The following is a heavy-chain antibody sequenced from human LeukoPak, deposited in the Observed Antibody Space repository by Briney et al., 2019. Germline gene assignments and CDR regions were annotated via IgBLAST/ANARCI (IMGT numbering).Heavy chain of an antibody. J-gene: IGHJ4*02. CDR3: ARDRRYFDWLSDY. Sequence: GGSLRLSCAASGFTFSDYYMSWIRQAPGKGLEWVSYISSSGSTIYYADSVKGRFTISRDNAKNSLYLQMNSLRAEDTAVYYCARDRRYFDWLSDYWGQGTLVTVSS. CDR2: ISSSGSTI. D-gene: IGHD3-9*01. V-gene: IGHV3-11*01. CDR1: GFTFSDYY.